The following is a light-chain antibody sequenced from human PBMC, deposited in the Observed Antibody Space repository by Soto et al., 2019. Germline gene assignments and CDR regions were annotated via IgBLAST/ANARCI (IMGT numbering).Light chain of an antibody. CDR3: NSYTTTSTYV. CDR1: SSDVGNYNR. V-gene: IGLV2-18*02. Sequence: QSALTQPPSVSGSPGQSVTISCTGTSSDVGNYNRVYWYQQPPGTAPKLMIYEVSNRPSGVSNRFSGSKSGNTASLTISGLQAEDEADYYCNSYTTTSTYVFGTGTKVTVL. J-gene: IGLJ1*01. CDR2: EVS.